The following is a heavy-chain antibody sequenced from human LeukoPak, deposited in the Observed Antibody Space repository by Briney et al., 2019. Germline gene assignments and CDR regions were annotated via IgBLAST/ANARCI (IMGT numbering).Heavy chain of an antibody. D-gene: IGHD6-19*01. J-gene: IGHJ4*02. CDR3: AKAPVGGGQWLVDYFHY. V-gene: IGHV3-21*04. CDR2: ISSSSSYI. Sequence: PGGSLRLSCAASGFTFSSYSMNWVRQAPGKGLEWVSSISSSSSYIYYADSVKGRFTISRDNAKNFLYLQMNSLRAEDTALYYCAKAPVGGGQWLVDYFHYWGQGTLVTVSS. CDR1: GFTFSSYS.